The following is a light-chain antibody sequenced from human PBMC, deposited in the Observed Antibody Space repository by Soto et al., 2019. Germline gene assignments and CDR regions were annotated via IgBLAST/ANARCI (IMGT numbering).Light chain of an antibody. CDR3: QQHNNWPPIT. V-gene: IGKV3-15*01. Sequence: EIVMTHSPATLSVSPGERATLSCRASQSVSIKLDWYQQKPGQAPRLLIYDTSTRATGIPARFSGSGSGTEFTLTISSLESEDFAVYYCQQHNNWPPITFGQGTRLEIK. CDR2: DTS. J-gene: IGKJ5*01. CDR1: QSVSIK.